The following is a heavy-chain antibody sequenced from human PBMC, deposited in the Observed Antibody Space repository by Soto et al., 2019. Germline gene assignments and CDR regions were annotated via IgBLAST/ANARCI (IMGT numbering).Heavy chain of an antibody. CDR3: ANQVLRFLEWLPPL. J-gene: IGHJ4*02. D-gene: IGHD3-3*01. Sequence: SLRLSCAASGFTFISYVMSWVLQAPGKGLEWVSAISGSGGSTYYADSVKGRFTISRDNSKNTLYLQMNSLRAEDTAVYYCANQVLRFLEWLPPLWGRGTLVTVSS. CDR2: ISGSGGST. CDR1: GFTFISYV. V-gene: IGHV3-23*01.